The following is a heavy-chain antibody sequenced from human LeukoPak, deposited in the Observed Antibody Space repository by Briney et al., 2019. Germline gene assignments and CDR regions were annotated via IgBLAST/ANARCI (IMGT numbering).Heavy chain of an antibody. CDR3: ATESVKQTAAFDY. CDR1: GGSISSYY. J-gene: IGHJ4*02. Sequence: SETLSLTCTVSGGSISSYYWSWIRQPPGKGLEWIGYIYYSGSTNYNPSLKSRVTISVDTSKNQFSLKLSSVTAADTAVYYCATESVKQTAAFDYWGQGTLVTVSS. V-gene: IGHV4-59*01. D-gene: IGHD2-2*01. CDR2: IYYSGST.